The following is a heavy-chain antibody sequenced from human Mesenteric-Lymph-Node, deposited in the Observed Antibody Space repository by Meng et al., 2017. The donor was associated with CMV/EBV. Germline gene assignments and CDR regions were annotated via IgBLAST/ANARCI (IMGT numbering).Heavy chain of an antibody. J-gene: IGHJ6*02. V-gene: IGHV1-18*01. CDR2: ISAYNGNT. D-gene: IGHD3-10*01. CDR1: GYTFTSYG. CDR3: ARDYHYGSGTQAFFSMDV. Sequence: ASVKVSCKASGYTFTSYGISWVRQAPGQGLEWMGWISAYNGNTNYAQKLQGRVTMTTDTSTSTAYMELRSLRSDDTAVYYCARDYHYGSGTQAFFSMDVWGQGTTVTVSS.